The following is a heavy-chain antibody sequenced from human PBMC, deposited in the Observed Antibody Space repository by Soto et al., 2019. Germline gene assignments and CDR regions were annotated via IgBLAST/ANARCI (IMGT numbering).Heavy chain of an antibody. J-gene: IGHJ4*02. V-gene: IGHV1-18*01. CDR1: GYTFSTHG. CDR2: ISAFNGNS. Sequence: QIQLVQSGAEVKRPGASVKVSCKASGYTFSTHGITWVRQAPGQGLEWMGWISAFNGNSKYAQKFQGRVTMTTDTSTATAYMELRSLRFDDTAVYYCAKGVYAYTFWGQGTLVTVSS. D-gene: IGHD2-2*01. CDR3: AKGVYAYTF.